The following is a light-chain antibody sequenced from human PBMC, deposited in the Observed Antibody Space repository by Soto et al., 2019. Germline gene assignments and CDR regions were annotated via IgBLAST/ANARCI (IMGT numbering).Light chain of an antibody. CDR2: GNS. Sequence: QSVLTQPPSVSGAPGQRVTISCTGSSSNIGAGYDVHWYQQLPGTAPKLLIYGNSNRPSGVPDRFSGSKSGTSASLAITGLQAEDEADYYCQSYDGSLSGWVFGGGTKLTV. J-gene: IGLJ2*01. CDR1: SSNIGAGYD. V-gene: IGLV1-40*01. CDR3: QSYDGSLSGWV.